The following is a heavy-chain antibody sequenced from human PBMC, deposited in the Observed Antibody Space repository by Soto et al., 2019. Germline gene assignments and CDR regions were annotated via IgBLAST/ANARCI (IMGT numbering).Heavy chain of an antibody. CDR3: VKDEGIEAMDV. V-gene: IGHV3-21*01. CDR1: GFTFSRNT. J-gene: IGHJ6*02. Sequence: NPGGSLRLSCVTSGFTFSRNTMNWVRQAPGKGLEWVASITSSGSYVYYAGSVKGRFSASRDNAKNSLSLQMDSLRPDDTAIYFCVKDEGIEAMDVWGQGTTVTVSS. D-gene: IGHD3-3*02. CDR2: ITSSGSYV.